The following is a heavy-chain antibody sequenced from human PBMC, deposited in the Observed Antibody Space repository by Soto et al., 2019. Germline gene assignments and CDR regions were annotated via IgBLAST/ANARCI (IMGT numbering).Heavy chain of an antibody. D-gene: IGHD2-15*01. J-gene: IGHJ4*02. V-gene: IGHV3-64*01. CDR3: ARGHDYCSGGRYYWSKGYYFHY. Sequence: EVQLVESGGGLVQPGGSLRLSCAASGFTFSSYPMHWVRQAPGKGLEYVSAISSHGGSTYYANSVKGRFTISRDNSKNTLNLQMGRLRAEDMAVYYCARGHDYCSGGRYYWSKGYYFHYWGQGNPGNVFS. CDR2: ISSHGGST. CDR1: GFTFSSYP.